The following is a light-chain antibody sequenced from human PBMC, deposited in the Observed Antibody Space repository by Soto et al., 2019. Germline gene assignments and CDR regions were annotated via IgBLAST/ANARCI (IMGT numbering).Light chain of an antibody. CDR2: GAS. Sequence: IVLTQSPCTLSLSPGGIATLSCRSSQSVSSSFLAWYQQRPGQAPRLLIYGASTRATGIPDRFSGSGSGTEFTLTISSLQSEDFAVYYCQQYNDWPPWTFGQGTKVDIK. CDR3: QQYNDWPPWT. J-gene: IGKJ1*01. V-gene: IGKV3-15*01. CDR1: QSVSSS.